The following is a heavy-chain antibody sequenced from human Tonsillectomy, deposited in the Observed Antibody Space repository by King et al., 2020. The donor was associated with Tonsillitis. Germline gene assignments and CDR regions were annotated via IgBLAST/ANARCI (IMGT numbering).Heavy chain of an antibody. Sequence: VQLVEAGGGLVKPGGSLRLSCAASGFIFSDYYMSWIRQAPGKGLEWVSFSSNSGRTIYYADSVTGRFTISRDNAKNSIYLQMNSLRTEDTAVYYCAGAYGSSSVAGSFDIWGQGTMVTVSS. CDR3: AGAYGSSSVAGSFDI. D-gene: IGHD6-6*01. CDR2: SSNSGRTI. V-gene: IGHV3-11*01. CDR1: GFIFSDYY. J-gene: IGHJ3*02.